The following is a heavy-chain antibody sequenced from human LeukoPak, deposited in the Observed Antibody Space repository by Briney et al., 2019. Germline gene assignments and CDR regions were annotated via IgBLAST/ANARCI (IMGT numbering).Heavy chain of an antibody. D-gene: IGHD4-17*01. CDR3: ARVHFVVSVTSVPFDC. J-gene: IGHJ4*02. Sequence: GGSLRLSCAASGFTFSSYAMSWVRQAPGKGLEWVSAISGSGGSTYYADSVKGRFTISRDNSKNTLYLQMNSLRDEDTAVYYCARVHFVVSVTSVPFDCWGQGTLVTVSS. CDR2: ISGSGGST. CDR1: GFTFSSYA. V-gene: IGHV3-23*01.